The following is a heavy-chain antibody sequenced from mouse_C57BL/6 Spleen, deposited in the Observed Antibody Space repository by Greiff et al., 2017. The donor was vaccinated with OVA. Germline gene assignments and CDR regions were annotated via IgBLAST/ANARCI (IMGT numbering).Heavy chain of an antibody. Sequence: QVQLKQPGAELVKPGASVKLSCKASGYSFTSYWMQWVNQRPGQGLEWIGEIDPSDSYTNYNQTFKGKATLTVDTSSSTSYRQLSSLTSEDSAVYYCARGTGKGSDAMDYWGQGTSVTVSS. V-gene: IGHV1-50*01. D-gene: IGHD4-1*01. CDR1: GYSFTSYW. CDR3: ARGTGKGSDAMDY. CDR2: IDPSDSYT. J-gene: IGHJ4*01.